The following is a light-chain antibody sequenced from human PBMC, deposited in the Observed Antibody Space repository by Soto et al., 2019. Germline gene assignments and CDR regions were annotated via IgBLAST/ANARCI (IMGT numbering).Light chain of an antibody. J-gene: IGLJ1*01. CDR1: SSDVGGYNY. CDR3: SSYTISSTLGGV. Sequence: QSALTQPASVSGSPGQSITISCTGTSSDVGGYNYVSWYQQHPGKAPKLMLYDVSNRPSGVSNRFSGSKSGNTASLTISGLQAEDESDYYGSSYTISSTLGGVFGTETKLTVL. V-gene: IGLV2-14*01. CDR2: DVS.